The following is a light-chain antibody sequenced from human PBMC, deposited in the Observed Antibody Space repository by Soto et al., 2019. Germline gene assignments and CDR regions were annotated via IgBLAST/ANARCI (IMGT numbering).Light chain of an antibody. J-gene: IGKJ4*01. CDR1: QSISTY. CDR3: QQSYTTPLT. CDR2: AAS. V-gene: IGKV1-39*01. Sequence: DIQMTQSPSSLSASVGDRVTITCRASQSISTYLNWYQQKPGKAPKLLIYAASTLQTGVPSRFSGSGSETDFTLTIGSLQPEDFATYYCQQSYTTPLTFGGGTKVEIK.